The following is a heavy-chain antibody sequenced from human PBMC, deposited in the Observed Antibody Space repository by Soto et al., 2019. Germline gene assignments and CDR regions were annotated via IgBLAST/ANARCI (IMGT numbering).Heavy chain of an antibody. D-gene: IGHD2-2*01. J-gene: IGHJ4*02. Sequence: GGSLRLSCAASGFTFSCYAMSWVRQAPGKGLEWVSAISGSGGSTYYADSVKGRFTISRDNSKNTLYLQMNGLRAEDTAVYYCAKGSYCSSTSCYLSYFDYWGQGTLVTVSS. CDR3: AKGSYCSSTSCYLSYFDY. CDR2: ISGSGGST. V-gene: IGHV3-23*01. CDR1: GFTFSCYA.